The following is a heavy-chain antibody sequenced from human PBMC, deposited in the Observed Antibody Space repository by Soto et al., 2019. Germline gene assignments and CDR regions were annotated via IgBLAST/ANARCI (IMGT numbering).Heavy chain of an antibody. J-gene: IGHJ5*02. D-gene: IGHD3-3*01. Sequence: SETLSLTCAVSGYSISSGYYWGWIRQPPGKGLEWIGSIYHSGSTYYNPSLKSRVTILVDTSKNQFSLKLSSVTAADTAVYYCARDRGELQIFGVLIGTSGCFDPWGQGTLVTVSS. CDR2: IYHSGST. CDR3: ARDRGELQIFGVLIGTSGCFDP. CDR1: GYSISSGYY. V-gene: IGHV4-38-2*02.